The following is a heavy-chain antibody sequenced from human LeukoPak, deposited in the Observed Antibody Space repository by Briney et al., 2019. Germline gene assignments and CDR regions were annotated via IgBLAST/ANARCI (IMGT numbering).Heavy chain of an antibody. CDR1: GYTFTGYY. CDR2: INPNSGGT. V-gene: IGHV1-2*02. D-gene: IGHD3-22*01. J-gene: IGHJ5*02. Sequence: ASVKVSCKASGYTFTGYYMHWVRQAPGQGLEWMGWINPNSGGTNYAQKFQGRVTMTRDTSISTAYMELSRLRSDDTAVYYCARDLTYDSGGYYHWGQGTLVTVSS. CDR3: ARDLTYDSGGYYH.